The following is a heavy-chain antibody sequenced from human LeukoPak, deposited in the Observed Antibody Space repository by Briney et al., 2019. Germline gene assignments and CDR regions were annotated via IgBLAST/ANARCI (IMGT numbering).Heavy chain of an antibody. V-gene: IGHV1-69*05. CDR1: GGTFSSYA. CDR2: IIPIFGTA. CDR3: ASDYDFWSGYYAFDY. J-gene: IGHJ4*02. D-gene: IGHD3-3*01. Sequence: SVKVSCKASGGTFSSYAISWVRQAPGQGLEWMGGIIPIFGTANYAQKFQGRVTITTDESTSTAYMELSSLRSEDTAVYYCASDYDFWSGYYAFDYWGQGTLVTVSS.